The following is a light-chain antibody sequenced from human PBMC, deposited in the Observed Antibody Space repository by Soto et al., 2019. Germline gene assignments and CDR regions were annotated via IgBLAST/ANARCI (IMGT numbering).Light chain of an antibody. CDR3: QQYNNWHPT. CDR2: GAS. V-gene: IGKV3-15*01. Sequence: EIVMTQSPATLSVSPGERATLSCRARQSVSSTLAWYQQKPGQAPSLLIYGASTRDTCIPARFSGSGAGTEFTLTISRLQYEEFAVYYCQQYNNWHPTFGQGTKVEIK. CDR1: QSVSST. J-gene: IGKJ1*01.